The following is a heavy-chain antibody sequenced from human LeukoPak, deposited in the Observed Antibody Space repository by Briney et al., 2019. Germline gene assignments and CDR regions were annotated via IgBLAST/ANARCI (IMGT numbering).Heavy chain of an antibody. J-gene: IGHJ4*02. CDR1: GGSISSTSYY. V-gene: IGHV4-61*05. D-gene: IGHD4-17*01. Sequence: ASEALSLTCTVSGGSISSTSYYWGWIRQPPGKGLEWIGRIYTSGSTNYNPSLKSRVTMSVDTSKNQFSLKLSSVTAADTAVYYCARGSRATTVTHTLDCWGQGTLVTVSS. CDR3: ARGSRATTVTHTLDC. CDR2: IYTSGST.